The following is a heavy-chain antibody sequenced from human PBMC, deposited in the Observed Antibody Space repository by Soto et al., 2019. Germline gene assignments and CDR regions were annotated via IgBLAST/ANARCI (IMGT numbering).Heavy chain of an antibody. CDR2: HYWDDDK. V-gene: IGHV2-5*02. CDR3: AHAKTSGMRYYFDY. Sequence: QITLKESGPTLVKPTQTLTLTCTFSGFSLSTTRVGVGWIHQPPGETLEWLALHYWDDDKRYSPSLKRRLTITKDTSKNQVVLTLTNMDPVDTATYYCAHAKTSGMRYYFDYWGQGTLVTVSS. CDR1: GFSLSTTRVG. J-gene: IGHJ4*02.